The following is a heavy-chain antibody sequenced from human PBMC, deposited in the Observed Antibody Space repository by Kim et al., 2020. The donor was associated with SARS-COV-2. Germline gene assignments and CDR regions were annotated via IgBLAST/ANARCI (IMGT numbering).Heavy chain of an antibody. V-gene: IGHV1-18*01. Sequence: ASVKVSCKASGYTFTSYGISWVRQAPGQGLEWMGWISAYNGNTNYAQKLQGRVTMTTDTSTSTAYMELRSLRSDDTAVYYCARDPSLGYCSGGSCYEYYFDYWGQGTLVTVSS. CDR1: GYTFTSYG. CDR2: ISAYNGNT. CDR3: ARDPSLGYCSGGSCYEYYFDY. J-gene: IGHJ4*02. D-gene: IGHD2-15*01.